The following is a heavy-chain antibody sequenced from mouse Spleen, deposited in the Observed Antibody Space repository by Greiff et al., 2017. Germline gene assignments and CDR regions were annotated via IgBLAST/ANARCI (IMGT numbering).Heavy chain of an antibody. Sequence: QLQESGPELVKPGASVKISCKASGYSFTDYNMNWVKQSNGKSLEWIGVINPNYGTTSYHQKFKGKATLTVDQSSRTAYMQLNSLTSEDSAVYYCAREGLRRDYAMDYWGQGTSVTVSS. V-gene: IGHV1-39*01. J-gene: IGHJ4*01. D-gene: IGHD2-4*01. CDR2: INPNYGTT. CDR1: GYSFTDYN. CDR3: AREGLRRDYAMDY.